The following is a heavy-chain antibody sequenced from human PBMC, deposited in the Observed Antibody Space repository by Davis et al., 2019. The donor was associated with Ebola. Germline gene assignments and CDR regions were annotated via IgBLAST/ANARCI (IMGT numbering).Heavy chain of an antibody. D-gene: IGHD3-22*01. J-gene: IGHJ4*02. Sequence: GESLQLSCASSGFTFSSYALHWVRQAPGKGLEWVAVISYDGSNKYYADSVKGRFTISRDNSKNTLYLQMNSLRAEDTAVYYCARVGYYYDSSGYYAYFDYWGQGTLVTVSS. V-gene: IGHV3-30-3*01. CDR1: GFTFSSYA. CDR3: ARVGYYYDSSGYYAYFDY. CDR2: ISYDGSNK.